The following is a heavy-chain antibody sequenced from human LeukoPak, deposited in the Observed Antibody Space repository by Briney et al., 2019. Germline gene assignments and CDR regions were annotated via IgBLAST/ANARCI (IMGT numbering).Heavy chain of an antibody. CDR2: ISGSGGST. J-gene: IGHJ4*02. CDR1: GFTFSSYA. V-gene: IGHV3-23*01. CDR3: AKKITMIVVVKYYFDY. Sequence: GGSLRLSCAASGFTFSSYAMSWVRQAPGKGLEWVSAISGSGGSTYYADSVKGRFTISRDNSKNTLYLQMNSLRAEDTAVYYCAKKITMIVVVKYYFDYWGQGTQVTVSS. D-gene: IGHD3-22*01.